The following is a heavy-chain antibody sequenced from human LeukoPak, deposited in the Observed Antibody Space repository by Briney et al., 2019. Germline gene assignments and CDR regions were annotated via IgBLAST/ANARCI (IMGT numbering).Heavy chain of an antibody. D-gene: IGHD6-19*01. V-gene: IGHV3-48*03. Sequence: PGGSLRLSCAASGFTFSSYEMNWVRQAPGKGLEWVSYISSSGSTIYYADSVKGRFTISRDNAENSLYLQMNSLRAEDTALYYCARARIAVAGTFDYWGQGTLVTVSS. CDR1: GFTFSSYE. CDR3: ARARIAVAGTFDY. CDR2: ISSSGSTI. J-gene: IGHJ4*02.